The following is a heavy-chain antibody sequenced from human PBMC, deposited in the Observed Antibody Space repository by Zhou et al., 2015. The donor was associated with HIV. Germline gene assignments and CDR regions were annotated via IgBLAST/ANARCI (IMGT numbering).Heavy chain of an antibody. V-gene: IGHV3-23*01. D-gene: IGHD2-15*01. J-gene: IGHJ5*02. CDR3: AKGEGHCVDNTCFRYFDA. CDR2: IGIRDDNT. CDR1: GFSFSNSA. Sequence: LQSGGGLSQPGGSLRLSCSASGFSFSNSAMTWIRQAPGKGLEWISIIGIRDDNTYYEDSVRGRFKISRDNSRNTLYLQMDSLRVEDTAVYYCAKGEGHCVDNTCFRYFDAWGKGSLGHRLL.